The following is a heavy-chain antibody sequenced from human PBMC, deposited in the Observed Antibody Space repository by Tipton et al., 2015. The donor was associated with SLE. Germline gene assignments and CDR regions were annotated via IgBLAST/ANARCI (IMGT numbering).Heavy chain of an antibody. CDR1: SGSISSYY. J-gene: IGHJ5*02. CDR2: IYYSGST. D-gene: IGHD3-22*01. CDR3: ARTSHYYDSSGYEWFDP. V-gene: IGHV4-59*08. Sequence: LRLSCTVSSGSISSYYWSWIRQPPGKGLEWIGYIYYSGSTNYNPSLKSRVTISVDTSKNQFSLKLSSVTAADTAVYYCARTSHYYDSSGYEWFDPWGQGTLVTVSS.